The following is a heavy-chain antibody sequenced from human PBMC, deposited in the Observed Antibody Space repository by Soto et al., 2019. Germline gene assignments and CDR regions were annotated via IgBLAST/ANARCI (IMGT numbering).Heavy chain of an antibody. Sequence: EVQLVESGGGLVKPGGSLRLSCAASGFTFSSYSINWVRQAPGKGLEWVSSISSSSSYIYYADSLKGRFTISRDNAKNSLYLQMNSLRAEDTAVYYCARGGSTMIAGWAFDIWGQGKMV. CDR3: ARGGSTMIAGWAFDI. V-gene: IGHV3-21*01. CDR1: GFTFSSYS. CDR2: ISSSSSYI. D-gene: IGHD3-22*01. J-gene: IGHJ3*02.